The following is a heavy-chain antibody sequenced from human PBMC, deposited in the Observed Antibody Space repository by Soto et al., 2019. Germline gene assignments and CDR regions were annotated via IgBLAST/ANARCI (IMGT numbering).Heavy chain of an antibody. D-gene: IGHD1-26*01. V-gene: IGHV4-34*01. CDR3: ASGQDGGAVTH. Sequence: QVQLQQWGAGLLKPSETLSLTCAVNGGSLTGYYWSWIRQPPGKGLEWIGEIKDGGVTNYSPSLKRRVSTSPDTSSSQFSLDLTAMTAADTAVYYCASGQDGGAVTHWGQGTLVIVSS. CDR1: GGSLTGYY. CDR2: IKDGGVT. J-gene: IGHJ4*02.